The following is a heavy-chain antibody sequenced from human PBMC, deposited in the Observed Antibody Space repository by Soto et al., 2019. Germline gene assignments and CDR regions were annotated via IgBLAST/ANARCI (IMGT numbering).Heavy chain of an antibody. J-gene: IGHJ6*02. D-gene: IGHD5-12*01. CDR2: ISTYNGDT. Sequence: ASAKVSCKASGYTFTRSGISWVRQAPGQGLEWMGWISTYNGDTNYAQTFQGRVTMTTDTSTSTVHMEVRSLRSDDTAVYYCAREGVAPYYYYGMDVWGQGTPVTVAS. CDR1: GYTFTRSG. CDR3: AREGVAPYYYYGMDV. V-gene: IGHV1-18*01.